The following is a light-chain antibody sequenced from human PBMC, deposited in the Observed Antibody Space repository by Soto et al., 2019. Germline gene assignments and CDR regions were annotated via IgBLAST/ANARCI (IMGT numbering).Light chain of an antibody. V-gene: IGKV1-39*01. CDR1: QSVRTF. CDR3: QQTYGAPMYT. J-gene: IGKJ2*01. Sequence: DIQLTQSPSYLSASIGDRVTITCRASQSVRTFLNWYQQKPGLAPKLLIYGAFTLHTGVTSRFDGTGSGTDFALTISSLQPEDFGIYFCQQTYGAPMYTFGQGTKLDIK. CDR2: GAF.